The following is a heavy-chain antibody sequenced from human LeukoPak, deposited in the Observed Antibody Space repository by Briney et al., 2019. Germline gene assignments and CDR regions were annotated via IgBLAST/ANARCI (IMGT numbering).Heavy chain of an antibody. V-gene: IGHV3-74*01. CDR1: GVTFRTYW. D-gene: IGHD1-26*01. CDR3: GRDLGGRSGY. Sequence: GGPLRLSCGVSGVTFRTYWIHWVRQVPGEGLVWVSCINEDGSITNYADSVKGRFSISRDNAKNTLYLQMNSLRAEDTAVYYCGRDLGGRSGYWGQGTLVTVSS. J-gene: IGHJ4*02. CDR2: INEDGSIT.